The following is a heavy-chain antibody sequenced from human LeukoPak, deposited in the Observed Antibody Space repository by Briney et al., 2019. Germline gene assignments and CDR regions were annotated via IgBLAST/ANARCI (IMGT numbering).Heavy chain of an antibody. CDR2: IYHSGST. CDR3: ARSSTRSGVDFDY. J-gene: IGHJ4*02. CDR1: GGSISSNNW. V-gene: IGHV4-4*02. D-gene: IGHD3-10*01. Sequence: PSGTLSLTCAVSGGSISSNNWWSGVRQPPGKGREWIGEIYHSGSTNYNPSLKSRVTISVDKSKNQLSLKVSSVTAADTAVYYCARSSTRSGVDFDYWGQGTLVTVSS.